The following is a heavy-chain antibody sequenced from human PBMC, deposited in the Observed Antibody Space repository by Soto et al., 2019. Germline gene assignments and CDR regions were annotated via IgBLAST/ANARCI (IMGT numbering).Heavy chain of an antibody. D-gene: IGHD3-22*01. CDR2: ISYDGSNK. Sequence: PGGSLRRSCAASEFTFSSYAMHWVRQAPGKGLEWVAVISYDGSNKYYADSVKGRFTISRDNSKNTLYLQMNSLRAEDTDVYYCAMSGGYYGYFDYWGQGTLVTVSS. V-gene: IGHV3-30-3*01. J-gene: IGHJ4*02. CDR1: EFTFSSYA. CDR3: AMSGGYYGYFDY.